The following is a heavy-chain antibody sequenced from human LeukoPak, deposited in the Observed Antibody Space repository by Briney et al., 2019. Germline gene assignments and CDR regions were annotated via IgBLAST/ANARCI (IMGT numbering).Heavy chain of an antibody. D-gene: IGHD4-23*01. CDR1: NGSISSYY. Sequence: SETLSLTCAVSNGSISSYYWSWLRQPAGKGLEWFGHIYTSGSTNYNPSLKSRVTMSVDTPKNQFSLKLSSVTAAGTAVYYCARVYGGISLWYFDLWGRGTLVTVSS. V-gene: IGHV4-4*07. CDR2: IYTSGST. J-gene: IGHJ2*01. CDR3: ARVYGGISLWYFDL.